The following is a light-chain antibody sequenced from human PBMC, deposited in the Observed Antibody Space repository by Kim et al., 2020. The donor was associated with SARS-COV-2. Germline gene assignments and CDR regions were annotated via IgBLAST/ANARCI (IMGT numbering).Light chain of an antibody. CDR3: NSRDSSGYHVV. Sequence: ALGQKVRITCQGDSLRNYYASWYQQKPGQAPVLVIYGKNNRPSVIPDRFSGSSSGNTASLTITGAQAEDEADYYCNSRDSSGYHVVFGGGTQLTVL. CDR2: GKN. V-gene: IGLV3-19*01. CDR1: SLRNYY. J-gene: IGLJ2*01.